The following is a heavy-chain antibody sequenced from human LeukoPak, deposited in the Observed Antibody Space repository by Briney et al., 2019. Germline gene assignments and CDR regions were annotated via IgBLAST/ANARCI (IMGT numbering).Heavy chain of an antibody. Sequence: PGGSLRLSCAASGFIFSNYNMNWVRQTPGKGLEWLSYISSSSGTIYYADSVKGRFTISRDNAKNSLYLQMNSLRAEDTAVYYCARGLTPDYWGQGTLVTVSS. CDR1: GFIFSNYN. CDR3: ARGLTPDY. J-gene: IGHJ4*02. CDR2: ISSSSGTI. D-gene: IGHD3-16*01. V-gene: IGHV3-48*01.